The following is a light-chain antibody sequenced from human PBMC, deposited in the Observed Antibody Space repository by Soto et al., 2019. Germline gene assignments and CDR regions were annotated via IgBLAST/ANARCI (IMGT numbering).Light chain of an antibody. J-gene: IGKJ1*01. V-gene: IGKV3-20*01. CDR3: QQYDSSPRT. CDR1: QSVSSYS. Sequence: EIVMTQSPATLSVSPGERATLSFGASQSVSSYSLAWYQQKPGQAPRLVMYGTSNRATGIPDRFSGSGSGTDFTLTISRLEPEDFAVYYCQQYDSSPRTFGQGTKVDIK. CDR2: GTS.